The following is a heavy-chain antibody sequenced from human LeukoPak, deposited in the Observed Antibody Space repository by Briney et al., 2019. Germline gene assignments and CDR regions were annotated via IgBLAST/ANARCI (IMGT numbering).Heavy chain of an antibody. Sequence: PGESLRLSCAASGFTFSRYWMSWVRQSPGQGLEWVANIKEDGTEKYYLDSVRGRFTISRDNAKNSLYLQMNSLRAEDTAVYYCASTSWELPDYWGQGTLVTVSS. J-gene: IGHJ4*02. CDR1: GFTFSRYW. CDR2: IKEDGTEK. CDR3: ASTSWELPDY. V-gene: IGHV3-7*01. D-gene: IGHD1-26*01.